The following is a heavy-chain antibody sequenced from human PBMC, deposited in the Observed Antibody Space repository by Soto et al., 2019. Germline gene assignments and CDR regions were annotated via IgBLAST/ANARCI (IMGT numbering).Heavy chain of an antibody. CDR1: GDSIRISDG. D-gene: IGHD3-10*01. CDR3: AREGVIAGTTYYYYVMDV. Sequence: PSWRLDLTCAVCGDSIRISDGGVWIRQPPGKGLEWIGYVSYSGSTNYNPTLRSRLTISLDTSKNQFSLKLSSVTAADTAVYYCAREGVIAGTTYYYYVMDVWGHGTTVTVS. CDR2: VSYSGST. J-gene: IGHJ6*02. V-gene: IGHV4-59*01.